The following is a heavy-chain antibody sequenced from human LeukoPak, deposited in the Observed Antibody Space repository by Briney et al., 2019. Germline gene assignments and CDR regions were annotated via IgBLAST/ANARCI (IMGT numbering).Heavy chain of an antibody. CDR2: IDNDGSSA. J-gene: IGHJ4*02. V-gene: IGHV3-74*01. D-gene: IGHD5-24*01. CDR3: ARDGMATIPFDN. CDR1: GFTFSSYW. Sequence: PGGSLRLSCAASGFTFSSYWMHWVRQAPGKGLVWVSRIDNDGSSAIYADSVKGRFTISRDNAKNTLYLQMHGLRDEDTAVYYCARDGMATIPFDNWGQGTLVTVSS.